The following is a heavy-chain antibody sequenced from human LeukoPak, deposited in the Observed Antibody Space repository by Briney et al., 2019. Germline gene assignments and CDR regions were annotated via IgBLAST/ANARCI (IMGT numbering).Heavy chain of an antibody. J-gene: IGHJ5*02. Sequence: ASVKVSCKASGYTFTGYYMHWVRQAPGQGLEWMGWINPNSGGTNYAQKFQGRVTMTRDTSISTAYMELSRPRSDDTAVYYCARRFWSQYNWFDPWGQGTLVTVSS. CDR3: ARRFWSQYNWFDP. CDR1: GYTFTGYY. D-gene: IGHD3-3*01. V-gene: IGHV1-2*02. CDR2: INPNSGGT.